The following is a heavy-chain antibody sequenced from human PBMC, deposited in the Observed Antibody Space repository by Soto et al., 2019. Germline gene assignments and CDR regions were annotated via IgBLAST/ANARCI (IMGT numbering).Heavy chain of an antibody. CDR3: ARGRGAYYYGSGSYYPHFYGMDV. Sequence: SETLSLTCAVYGGSFSGYYWSWIRQPPGKGLEWIGEINHSGSTNYNPSLKSRVTISVDTSKNQFSLKLSSVTAADTAVYYCARGRGAYYYGSGSYYPHFYGMDVWGQGTTVTVSS. CDR1: GGSFSGYY. V-gene: IGHV4-34*01. D-gene: IGHD3-10*01. CDR2: INHSGST. J-gene: IGHJ6*02.